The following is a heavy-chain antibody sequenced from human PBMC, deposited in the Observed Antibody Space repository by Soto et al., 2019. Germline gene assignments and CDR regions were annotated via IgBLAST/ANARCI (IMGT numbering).Heavy chain of an antibody. CDR1: GGSINSYY. CDR2: LYYSGST. V-gene: IGHV4-59*08. CDR3: ARYYGDYKNYFDY. Sequence: SETLSLTCTVSGGSINSYYWSWIRQPPGKGLEWIGYLYYSGSTNYNPSLKSRVTISVDTSKIQFSLKMSSVTAADTAVYYCARYYGDYKNYFDYWGQGTLVTVSS. D-gene: IGHD4-17*01. J-gene: IGHJ4*02.